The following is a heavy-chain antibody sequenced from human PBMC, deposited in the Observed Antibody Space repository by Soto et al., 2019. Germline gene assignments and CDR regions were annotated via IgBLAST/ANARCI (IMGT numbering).Heavy chain of an antibody. D-gene: IGHD3-10*01. CDR1: GGSISSGGYY. CDR2: MYYSGGT. CDR3: ARGVTMVRGVGLFYFDY. Sequence: QVQLQESGPGLVKPSQTLSLTCTVSGGSISSGGYYWSGIRQHPGKGLGGIGYMYYSGGTYYNPSLKSRITISVDTSKKKFSLKLSSVTAADTAVYYCARGVTMVRGVGLFYFDYWGQGTLVTVSS. J-gene: IGHJ4*02. V-gene: IGHV4-31*03.